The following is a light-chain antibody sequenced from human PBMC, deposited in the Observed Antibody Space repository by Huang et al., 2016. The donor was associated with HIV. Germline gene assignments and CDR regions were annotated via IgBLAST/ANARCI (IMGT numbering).Light chain of an antibody. CDR3: QQYYTNYYT. J-gene: IGKJ2*01. CDR1: QDLFYHSTEKNY. Sequence: IVMTQSPESLTLSLGARAAITCKSSQDLFYHSTEKNYLAWYQQKPRQPPKLLLYWASTRDSGVPARFSGSGSRTNFTLTINGLQSDDSALYYCQQYYTNYYTFGQGTKLEIK. CDR2: WAS. V-gene: IGKV4-1*01.